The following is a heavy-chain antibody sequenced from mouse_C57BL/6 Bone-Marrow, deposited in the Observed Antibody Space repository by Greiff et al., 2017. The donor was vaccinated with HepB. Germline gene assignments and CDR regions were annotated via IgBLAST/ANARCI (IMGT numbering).Heavy chain of an antibody. CDR3: ARPDYYGSSLYAMDY. V-gene: IGHV5-6*01. D-gene: IGHD1-1*01. Sequence: DVQLVESGGDLVKPGGSLKLSCAASGFTFSSYGMSWVRQTPDKRLEWVATISSGGSYTYYPDSVKGRFTISRDNAKNTLYLQMSSLKSEDTAMYYCARPDYYGSSLYAMDYWGQGTSVTVSS. CDR2: ISSGGSYT. J-gene: IGHJ4*01. CDR1: GFTFSSYG.